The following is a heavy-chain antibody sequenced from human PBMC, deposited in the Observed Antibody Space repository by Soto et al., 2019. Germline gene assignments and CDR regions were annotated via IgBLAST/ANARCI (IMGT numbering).Heavy chain of an antibody. Sequence: EVQLLESGGGLVQPGGALRLSCAASGFTFSSHAMSWVRQAPGKGLEWISSISAGSEGAYYADSVTGRFTISRDNSNNAMYLQINSLTAEDTAVYYCARDLWWYLHWGQGTLVTVSS. J-gene: IGHJ4*02. V-gene: IGHV3-23*01. CDR3: ARDLWWYLH. D-gene: IGHD2-15*01. CDR1: GFTFSSHA. CDR2: ISAGSEGA.